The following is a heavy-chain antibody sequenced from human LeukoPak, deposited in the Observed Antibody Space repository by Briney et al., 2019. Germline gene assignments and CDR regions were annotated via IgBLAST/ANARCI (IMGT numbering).Heavy chain of an antibody. CDR2: ISSSSIHI. D-gene: IGHD6-13*01. J-gene: IGHJ4*02. CDR1: GFSFDSYN. Sequence: GGSLRLSCAASGFSFDSYNMNWVRQAPGKGLEWISSISSSSIHIHYADSVKGRFTISRDNAKNSLYLQMNSLRAEDTAVYYCAKTPYSSSWDEGYWGQGTLVTVSS. V-gene: IGHV3-21*06. CDR3: AKTPYSSSWDEGY.